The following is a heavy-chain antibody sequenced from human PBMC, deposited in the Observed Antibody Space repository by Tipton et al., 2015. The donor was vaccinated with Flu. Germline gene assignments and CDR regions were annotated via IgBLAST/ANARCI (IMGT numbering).Heavy chain of an antibody. Sequence: QMQLVQSGVEMQKPGASVEVACEASGYTFDNYAISWVRQAPGQGPEWMGWISAYNGNTKYSEKFQGRVTLTRDTSTTTAYMELRSLRSDDTAVYFCTRAKYYDSSGYYYWGQGTLVTVSS. CDR1: GYTFDNYA. J-gene: IGHJ4*02. CDR2: ISAYNGNT. CDR3: TRAKYYDSSGYYY. D-gene: IGHD3-22*01. V-gene: IGHV1-18*01.